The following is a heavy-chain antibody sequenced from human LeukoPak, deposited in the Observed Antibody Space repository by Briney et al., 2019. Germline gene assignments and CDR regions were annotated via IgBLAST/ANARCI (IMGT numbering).Heavy chain of an antibody. CDR1: GGSVSSGGYY. D-gene: IGHD6-13*01. CDR3: ARDSVAAAGIVF. Sequence: PSETLSLTCTVSGGSVSSGGYYWSWIRQHPGKGLEWIGYIYYSGSTYYNPSLKSRVTISVGTSKNQFSLKLSSVTAADTAVYYCARDSVAAAGIVFWGQGTLVTVSS. J-gene: IGHJ4*02. V-gene: IGHV4-31*03. CDR2: IYYSGST.